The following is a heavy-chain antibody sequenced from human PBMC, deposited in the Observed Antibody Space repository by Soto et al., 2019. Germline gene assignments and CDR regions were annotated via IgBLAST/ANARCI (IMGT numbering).Heavy chain of an antibody. J-gene: IGHJ5*02. V-gene: IGHV4-31*03. Sequence: QVQLQESGPGLVKPSQTLSLTCTVSGGSISSGGYYWSWIRQHPGKGLEWIGYIYYSGSTYYNPSVKSXXTXSEXTSKNQFSLKLSSVTAADTAVYYCARDLGSSWYGLWGQGTLVTVSS. CDR2: IYYSGST. CDR3: ARDLGSSWYGL. CDR1: GGSISSGGYY. D-gene: IGHD6-13*01.